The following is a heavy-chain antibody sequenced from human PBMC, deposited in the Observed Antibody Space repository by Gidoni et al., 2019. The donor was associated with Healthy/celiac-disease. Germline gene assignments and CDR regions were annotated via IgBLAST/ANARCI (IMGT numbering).Heavy chain of an antibody. V-gene: IGHV4-34*01. Sequence: QLQLQQWGAGLLKPSETLSLTCAVYGGSFSGYYWSWIRQPPGKGLEWIVEINHSGSTNYNPSLKSRVTISVDTSKNQFSLKLSSVTAADTAVYYCARGRGYYYYGMDVWGQGTTVTVSS. CDR2: INHSGST. D-gene: IGHD3-10*01. CDR3: ARGRGYYYYGMDV. CDR1: GGSFSGYY. J-gene: IGHJ6*02.